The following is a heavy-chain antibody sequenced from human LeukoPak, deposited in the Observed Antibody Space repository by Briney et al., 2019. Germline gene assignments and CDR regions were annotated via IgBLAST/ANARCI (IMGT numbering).Heavy chain of an antibody. CDR3: ARVEEEEVAGGENYFDY. Sequence: MPSETLSLTCTVSGGSISSYYWSWIRQPPGKGLEWIGYIYYSGSTNYSPSPKSRVTISVDTSKNQFSLKLSSVTAADTAVYYCARVEEEEVAGGENYFDYWGQGTLVTVSS. CDR1: GGSISSYY. D-gene: IGHD6-19*01. V-gene: IGHV4-59*01. CDR2: IYYSGST. J-gene: IGHJ4*02.